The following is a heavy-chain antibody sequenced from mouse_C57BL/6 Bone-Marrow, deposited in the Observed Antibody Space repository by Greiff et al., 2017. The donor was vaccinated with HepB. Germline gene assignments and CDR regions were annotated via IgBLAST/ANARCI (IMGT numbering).Heavy chain of an antibody. V-gene: IGHV1-50*01. Sequence: QVQLQQPGAELVKPGASVKLSCKASGYTFTSYWMQWVKQRPGQGLEWIGEIDPSDSYTNYNQKFKGKATLTVDASSSTAYMQLSSLTSEDSAVFYCARRFPVAYWGQGTLVTVSA. CDR1: GYTFTSYW. CDR2: IDPSDSYT. CDR3: ARRFPVAY. J-gene: IGHJ3*01.